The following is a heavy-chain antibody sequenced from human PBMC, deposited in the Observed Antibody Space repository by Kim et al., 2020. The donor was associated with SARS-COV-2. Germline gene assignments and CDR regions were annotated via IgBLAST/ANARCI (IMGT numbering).Heavy chain of an antibody. D-gene: IGHD6-6*01. CDR1: GFTFSSYA. CDR2: ISGSGGST. V-gene: IGHV3-23*01. CDR3: ARGSSHASLYYYYGMDV. Sequence: GGSLRLSCAASGFTFSSYAMSCVRQAPGKGLEWVSAISGSGGSTYYADSVKGRFTISRDNSKNTLYLQMNSLRAEDTAVYYCARGSSHASLYYYYGMDVWGQGTTVTVSS. J-gene: IGHJ6*02.